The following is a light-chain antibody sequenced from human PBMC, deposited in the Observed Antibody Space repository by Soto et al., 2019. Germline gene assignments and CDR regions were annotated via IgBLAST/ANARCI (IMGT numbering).Light chain of an antibody. CDR3: QQRSNWPRG. CDR2: GAS. J-gene: IGKJ5*01. V-gene: IGKV3D-20*02. CDR1: QGVTSNY. Sequence: EIVLTQSPGTLSLSPGEGSTLSCGASQGVTSNYLAWYQQKPGQAPRLLIYGASNRATGIPDRFSGSGSGTDFTLTISSLEPEDFAVYYCQQRSNWPRGFGQGTRREIK.